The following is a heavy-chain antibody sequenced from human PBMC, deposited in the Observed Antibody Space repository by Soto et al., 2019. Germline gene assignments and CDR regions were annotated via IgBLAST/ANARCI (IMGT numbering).Heavy chain of an antibody. CDR2: IHNSGST. J-gene: IGHJ5*02. CDR1: GDSISSSSYS. D-gene: IGHD3-10*01. Sequence: QLQLQESGPGLVKPSETLSLTCTVSGDSISSSSYSWGWIRQPPGKGLEWIGSIHNSGSTYYNPSLTSRATISEDTSKKQFSLTLTSVTAADTAVYYCARLPTGFPNWFDPWGQGTLVTVSS. V-gene: IGHV4-39*01. CDR3: ARLPTGFPNWFDP.